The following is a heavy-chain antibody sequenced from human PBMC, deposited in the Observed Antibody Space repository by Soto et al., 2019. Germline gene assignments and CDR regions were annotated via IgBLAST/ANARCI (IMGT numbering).Heavy chain of an antibody. D-gene: IGHD5-12*01. CDR2: IYYSGST. CDR3: ARVEMATIPYFDY. V-gene: IGHV4-59*01. Sequence: LSLPGTVSGVSISSYYWSWIRQPPGKGLEWIGYIYYSGSTNYNPSLKSRVTISVDTSKNQFSLKLSSVTAADTAVYYCARVEMATIPYFDYWGQGTLVTVSS. CDR1: GVSISSYY. J-gene: IGHJ4*02.